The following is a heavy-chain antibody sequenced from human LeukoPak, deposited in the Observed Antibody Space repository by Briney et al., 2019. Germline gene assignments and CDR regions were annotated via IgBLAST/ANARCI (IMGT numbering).Heavy chain of an antibody. J-gene: IGHJ3*02. Sequence: SETLSLTCTVSGGSISSYYWSWIRQPAGKGLEWIGCIYTSGSTNYNPSLKSRVTMSVDTSNNRYTPKLTPVPAADTAVYCARDWLECGSSPNCYDAFDIWGQGTMVTVSS. D-gene: IGHD2-2*01. V-gene: IGHV4-4*07. CDR2: IYTSGST. CDR3: RDWLECGSSPNCYDAFDI. CDR1: GGSISSYY.